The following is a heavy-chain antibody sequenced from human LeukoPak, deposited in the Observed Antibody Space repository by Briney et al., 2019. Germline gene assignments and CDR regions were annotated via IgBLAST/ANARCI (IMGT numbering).Heavy chain of an antibody. D-gene: IGHD2-2*01. Sequence: PGGSLRLSCAASGFTFSSYWMHWVRQAPGKGLEWVSGISGSGGSTYYADSVKGRFTISRDNSKNTLYLQMNSLRAEDTAVYYCAREEGPYVVSSTYFDYWGQGTLVTVSS. CDR3: AREEGPYVVSSTYFDY. CDR1: GFTFSSYW. V-gene: IGHV3-23*01. J-gene: IGHJ4*02. CDR2: ISGSGGST.